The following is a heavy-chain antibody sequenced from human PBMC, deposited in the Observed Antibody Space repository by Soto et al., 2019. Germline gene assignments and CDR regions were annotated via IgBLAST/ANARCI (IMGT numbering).Heavy chain of an antibody. Sequence: QVQLQQSGPGLVKPSQTLSLMCDISGDSVSSVTATWSWIRQSPSRGLEWLGRTYYRSKWYNDYAVSVKSRIVITPDTSTNQLTLQLNSVTPEDTAVYFCARDGSGFHWYFDVWGRGTLVTVSS. V-gene: IGHV6-1*01. CDR2: TYYRSKWYN. J-gene: IGHJ2*01. CDR3: ARDGSGFHWYFDV. CDR1: GDSVSSVTAT. D-gene: IGHD6-19*01.